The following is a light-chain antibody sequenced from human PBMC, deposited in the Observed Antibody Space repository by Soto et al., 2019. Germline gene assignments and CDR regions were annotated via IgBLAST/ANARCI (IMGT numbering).Light chain of an antibody. CDR2: DAS. V-gene: IGKV3-20*01. Sequence: EIVLTQSPGTLSLSPGERATLSCRASQRVSSSYLAWYHQKPGQAPRLLTYDASSRATGVPERFSGSVSGTDFTLTISRVEPEDFAVYYCQQYGSSPYTFGQGTKLEIK. CDR3: QQYGSSPYT. CDR1: QRVSSSY. J-gene: IGKJ2*01.